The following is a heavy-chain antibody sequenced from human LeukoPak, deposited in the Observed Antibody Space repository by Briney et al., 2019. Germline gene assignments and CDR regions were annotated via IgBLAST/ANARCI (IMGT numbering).Heavy chain of an antibody. V-gene: IGHV1-2*02. CDR3: ARVGDSSNSWFDP. CDR2: INPNSGGT. J-gene: IGHJ5*02. Sequence: ASVKVSCKASGYTFTGYYMHWVRQAPGQGLEWMGWINPNSGGTNYAQKFQGRVTMTRDTSISTAYMELSRLRSDDTAVYYCARVGDSSNSWFDPWGQGTLVTVSS. D-gene: IGHD6-19*01. CDR1: GYTFTGYY.